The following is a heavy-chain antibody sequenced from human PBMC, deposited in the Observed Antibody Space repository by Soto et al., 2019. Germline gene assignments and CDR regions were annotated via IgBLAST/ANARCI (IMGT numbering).Heavy chain of an antibody. CDR3: AREDDYGGSQYYNYYGMDV. V-gene: IGHV1-46*01. D-gene: IGHD4-17*01. CDR2: INPSGGST. Sequence: ASVKVSCKASGYTFTSYYMHWVRQAPGQGLEWMGIINPSGGSTSYAQKFQGRVTMTRDTSTSTVYMELSSLRSEDTAVYYCAREDDYGGSQYYNYYGMDVWGQGTTVTVSS. CDR1: GYTFTSYY. J-gene: IGHJ6*02.